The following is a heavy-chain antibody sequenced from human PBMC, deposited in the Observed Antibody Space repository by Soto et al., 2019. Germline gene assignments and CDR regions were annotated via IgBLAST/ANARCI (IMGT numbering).Heavy chain of an antibody. CDR2: IYFSGNT. V-gene: IGHV4-39*01. Sequence: QLQLQESGPGLVKPSETLSLTCTVSGGSVRSSRYYWGWIRQPPGKGLEWIGSIYFSGNTHYNPSLKSRVAISLDTSTNQFSLRLRSVTAADTALYICSRLDYSNPSSTYYYYLDVWGKGTTVTVSS. J-gene: IGHJ6*03. D-gene: IGHD4-4*01. CDR3: SRLDYSNPSSTYYYYLDV. CDR1: GGSVRSSRYY.